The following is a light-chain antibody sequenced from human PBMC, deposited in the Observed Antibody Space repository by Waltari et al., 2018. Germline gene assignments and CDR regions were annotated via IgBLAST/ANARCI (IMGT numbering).Light chain of an antibody. CDR3: QTGGHGTWV. CDR1: SGHSTNV. V-gene: IGLV4-69*01. Sequence: QLVLTQSPSASASLGASVKLTCTLSSGHSTNVIAWLQKRPEKGPRYLMKVNSDGNHNKGDEIPDRFSGSSSGAERYLTISSLQSEEEADYYCQTGGHGTWVFGGGTKLTVL. CDR2: VNSDGNH. J-gene: IGLJ3*02.